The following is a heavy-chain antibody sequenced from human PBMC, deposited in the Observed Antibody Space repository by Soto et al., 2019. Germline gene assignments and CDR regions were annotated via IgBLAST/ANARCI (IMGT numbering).Heavy chain of an antibody. D-gene: IGHD6-19*01. CDR2: ISYDGSNK. J-gene: IGHJ6*02. V-gene: IGHV3-30*04. CDR3: AREGGSSGDYYYYGMDV. CDR1: GFTFSSYA. Sequence: GESLKISCAASGFTFSSYAMHWVRQAPGKGLEWVAVISYDGSNKYYADSVKGRFTISRDNSKNTLYLQMNSLRAEDTAVYYCAREGGSSGDYYYYGMDVWGQGTTVTVSS.